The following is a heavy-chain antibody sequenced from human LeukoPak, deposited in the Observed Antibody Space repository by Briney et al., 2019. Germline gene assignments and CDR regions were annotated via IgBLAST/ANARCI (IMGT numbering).Heavy chain of an antibody. CDR3: ARDYDFWSGLSNYMDV. Sequence: GASVKVSCKASGYTFTGYYMHWVRQAPGQGLEWMGWINPNSGGTNYAQKFQGRVTMTRDTSISTAYMELSRLRSDDTAVYYCARDYDFWSGLSNYMDVWGKGTTVTVSS. V-gene: IGHV1-2*02. CDR2: INPNSGGT. J-gene: IGHJ6*03. CDR1: GYTFTGYY. D-gene: IGHD3-3*01.